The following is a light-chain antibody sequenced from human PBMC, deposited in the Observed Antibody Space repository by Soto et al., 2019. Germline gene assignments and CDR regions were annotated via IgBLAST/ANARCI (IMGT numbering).Light chain of an antibody. J-gene: IGKJ1*01. V-gene: IGKV3-15*01. CDR2: VAS. CDR3: QQYKKWPRT. Sequence: EIVMTQSPVTLSVSPGERATLSCRASQSVSSNLAWYQQKPGQAPRLLIYVASTRATGIPARFGGSGSGTEFTLTISSVQSEDFAVYYCQQYKKWPRTFGHGTKVDIK. CDR1: QSVSSN.